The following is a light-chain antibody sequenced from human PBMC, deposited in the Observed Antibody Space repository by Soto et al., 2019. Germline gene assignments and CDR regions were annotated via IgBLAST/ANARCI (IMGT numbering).Light chain of an antibody. CDR3: QSYDSSLSVFDV. J-gene: IGLJ1*01. CDR2: GNS. CDR1: SSSIGAGYD. Sequence: QSVLTQPPSVSGAPGQRVTISCTGSSSSIGAGYDVHWYQQLPGTAPKLLIYGNSNRPSGVPDRFSGSKSGTSASLAITGLQAEDEADYYCQSYDSSLSVFDVFGTGTKVTVL. V-gene: IGLV1-40*01.